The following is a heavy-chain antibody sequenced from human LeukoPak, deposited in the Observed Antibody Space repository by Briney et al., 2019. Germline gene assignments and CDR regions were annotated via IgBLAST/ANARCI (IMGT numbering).Heavy chain of an antibody. Sequence: PSETLSLTCTVSGGSISSYYWSWIRQPPGKGLEWIGYIYYSGSTNYNLSLKSRVTISVDTSKNQFSLKLSSVTAADTAVYYCASGDLNYGVDYWGQGTLVTVSS. CDR2: IYYSGST. CDR1: GGSISSYY. V-gene: IGHV4-59*01. J-gene: IGHJ4*02. CDR3: ASGDLNYGVDY. D-gene: IGHD4-17*01.